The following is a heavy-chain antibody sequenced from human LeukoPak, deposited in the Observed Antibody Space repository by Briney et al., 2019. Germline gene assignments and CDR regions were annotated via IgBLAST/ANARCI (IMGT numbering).Heavy chain of an antibody. CDR1: GFTFSTYA. J-gene: IGHJ6*03. V-gene: IGHV3-23*01. CDR3: AKGDNGDYGSSRYYYYMDV. Sequence: GGSLRLSCAASGFTFSTYAMTWVRQAPGKGLQWVSAISDGGGNTYYTDSVKGRFTISRDNSKSTLYLQMNNLRAEDTAVYYCAKGDNGDYGSSRYYYYMDVWGKGTTVTVSS. CDR2: ISDGGGNT. D-gene: IGHD3-10*01.